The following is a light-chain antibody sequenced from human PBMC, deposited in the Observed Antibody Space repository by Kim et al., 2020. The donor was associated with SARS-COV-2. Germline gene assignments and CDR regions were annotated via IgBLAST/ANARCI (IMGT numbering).Light chain of an antibody. V-gene: IGKV3-15*01. J-gene: IGKJ1*01. CDR1: QSVTSN. CDR3: QQYKNWPST. CDR2: DVS. Sequence: VSPGERSTLSCRASQSVTSNLGWYLQKFGQAPRLLIYDVSTRATGIPARFSGSGSGTDFTLTISSLQSEDFAVYYCQQYKNWPSTFGQGTKVDIK.